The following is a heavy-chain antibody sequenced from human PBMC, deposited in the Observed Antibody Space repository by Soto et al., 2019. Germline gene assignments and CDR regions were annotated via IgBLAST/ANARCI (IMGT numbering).Heavy chain of an antibody. Sequence: PSETLSLTCSVSGAALNSGNYYWSWIRQVPGKGLGWIGHIYVTGAVDYNPSLRDRITISQDTSERQFSLNLRLVTAADTAVYYCARLRIATNNYKWFGPWGQGTLVTVSS. J-gene: IGHJ5*02. V-gene: IGHV4-31*03. D-gene: IGHD2-21*01. CDR1: GAALNSGNYY. CDR3: ARLRIATNNYKWFGP. CDR2: IYVTGAV.